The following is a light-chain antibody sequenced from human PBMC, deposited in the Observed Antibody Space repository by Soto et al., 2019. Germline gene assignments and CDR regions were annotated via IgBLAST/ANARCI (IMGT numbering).Light chain of an antibody. CDR3: QHYNSSSLT. CDR2: KAS. CDR1: QSISSW. J-gene: IGKJ4*01. Sequence: DIQMTQSPSTLSASVGDRVTITCRASQSISSWLAWYQQKPGKAPKLLIYKASSLESGVPSRFSGRGSGTEFTLTISSLHPDYVATYYCQHYNSSSLTFGGGTKVEIK. V-gene: IGKV1-5*03.